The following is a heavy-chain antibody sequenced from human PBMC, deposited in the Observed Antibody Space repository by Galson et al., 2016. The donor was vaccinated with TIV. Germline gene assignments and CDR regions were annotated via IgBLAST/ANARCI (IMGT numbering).Heavy chain of an antibody. CDR2: IYAGDSDT. CDR3: ARAPGYTGYSYGYFDS. D-gene: IGHD5-18*01. Sequence: QSGAEVKKPGESLKISCKVSGYSFTSNWIAWVRQMPGKGLEWMGIIYAGDSDTRYSPSFQGQVTISADESVSTAYLQWSNLQASDSAMYSCARAPGYTGYSYGYFDSWGRGSLVTVSS. J-gene: IGHJ4*02. V-gene: IGHV5-51*03. CDR1: GYSFTSNW.